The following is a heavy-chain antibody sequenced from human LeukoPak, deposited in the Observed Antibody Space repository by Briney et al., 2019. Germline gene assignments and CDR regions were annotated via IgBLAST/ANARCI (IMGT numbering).Heavy chain of an antibody. D-gene: IGHD3-10*01. CDR3: ARARGDGSGSYYNSYYYYYYGMDV. V-gene: IGHV1-18*01. Sequence: ASVKVSCKASGYTFTSYGISWVRQAPGQGLERMGWISAYNGNTNYAQKLQGRVTMTTDTSTSTAYMELRSLRSDDTAVYYCARARGDGSGSYYNSYYYYYYGMDVWGQGTTVTVSS. J-gene: IGHJ6*02. CDR2: ISAYNGNT. CDR1: GYTFTSYG.